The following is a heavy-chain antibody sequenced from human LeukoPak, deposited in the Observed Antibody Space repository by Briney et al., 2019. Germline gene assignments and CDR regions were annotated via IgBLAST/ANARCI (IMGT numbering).Heavy chain of an antibody. J-gene: IGHJ4*02. Sequence: GGSLRLSCAASGFTFSSYAMSWVRQAPGKGLEWVSAISGSGGSTYYADSVKGRFTISRDNSKNTLYLQMNSLRAEDTAVYHCAKDKKQQLVLDYWGQGTLVTVSS. D-gene: IGHD6-13*01. CDR2: ISGSGGST. V-gene: IGHV3-23*01. CDR3: AKDKKQQLVLDY. CDR1: GFTFSSYA.